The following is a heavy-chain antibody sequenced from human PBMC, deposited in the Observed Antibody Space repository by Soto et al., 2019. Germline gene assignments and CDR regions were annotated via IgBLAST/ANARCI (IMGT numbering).Heavy chain of an antibody. V-gene: IGHV3-23*01. J-gene: IGHJ4*02. CDR3: AKKGNSWYVNYFDY. CDR1: GFTFSSYA. D-gene: IGHD6-13*01. CDR2: ISGSGGST. Sequence: GGPLRLSCAASGFTFSSYAMSWVRPAPGKGLEWVSAISGSGGSTYYADSVKGRFTISRDNSKNTLYLQMNSLRVEDTAVYYCAKKGNSWYVNYFDYWGQGTLVTVS.